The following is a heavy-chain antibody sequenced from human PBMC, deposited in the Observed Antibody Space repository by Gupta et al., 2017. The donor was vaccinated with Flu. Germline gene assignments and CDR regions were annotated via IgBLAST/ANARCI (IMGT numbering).Heavy chain of an antibody. V-gene: IGHV3-64*02. CDR2: ISSNGVDT. CDR3: AREGRYCSRTSCYLFDY. Sequence: GKGLEYVSAISSNGVDTYYADSVKGRFTISRDNSKNTLHLQMGSLRAEDMAIYYCAREGRYCSRTSCYLFDYWGQGALVTVSS. D-gene: IGHD2-2*01. J-gene: IGHJ4*02.